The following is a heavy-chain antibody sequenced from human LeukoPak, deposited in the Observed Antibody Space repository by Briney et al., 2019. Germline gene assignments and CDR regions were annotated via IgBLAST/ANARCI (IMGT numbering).Heavy chain of an antibody. CDR2: LSWNGGTT. J-gene: IGHJ4*02. CDR1: GFPFSRFW. V-gene: IGHV3-20*04. D-gene: IGHD1-26*01. CDR3: ARERSIGSLDY. Sequence: TGGSLRLSCAASGFPFSRFWMNWVRQAPGKGLEWVSGLSWNGGTTGYADSVKGRFTISRDNSKNTLYLQMNSLRAEDTAVYYCARERSIGSLDYWGQRTLVTVSS.